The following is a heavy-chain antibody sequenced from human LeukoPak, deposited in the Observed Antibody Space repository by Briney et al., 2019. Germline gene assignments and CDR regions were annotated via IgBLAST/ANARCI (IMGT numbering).Heavy chain of an antibody. V-gene: IGHV3-23*01. CDR2: ISGSGGST. Sequence: PGGSLRLSCAASGFTFSSYAMGWVRQAPGKGLEWVSAISGSGGSTYYADSVKGRFTISRDNSKNTLYLQMNSLRAEDTAVYYCAKDLTEWELLEGGDDAFDIWGQGTMVTVSS. J-gene: IGHJ3*02. CDR3: AKDLTEWELLEGGDDAFDI. D-gene: IGHD1-26*01. CDR1: GFTFSSYA.